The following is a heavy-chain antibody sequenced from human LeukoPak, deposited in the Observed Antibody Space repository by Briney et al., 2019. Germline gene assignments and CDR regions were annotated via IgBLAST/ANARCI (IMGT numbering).Heavy chain of an antibody. Sequence: ASVKVSFKASGYTFTSYGNSWVRQAPGQGLEWMGFISSYNGNTNYAQKLQGRVTMTTDTSTSTAYMELRSLRSDDTAVYYCARGRRGGAAANFDYWGQGTLVTVSS. V-gene: IGHV1-18*01. CDR1: GYTFTSYG. J-gene: IGHJ4*02. CDR2: ISSYNGNT. CDR3: ARGRRGGAAANFDY. D-gene: IGHD6-13*01.